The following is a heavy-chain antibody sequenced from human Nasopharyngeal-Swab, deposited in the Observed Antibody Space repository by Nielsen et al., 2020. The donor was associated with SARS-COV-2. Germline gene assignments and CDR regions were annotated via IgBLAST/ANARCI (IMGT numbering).Heavy chain of an antibody. CDR2: IGTAGDT. CDR1: GFTFSSYD. CDR3: ARGGYGSPLDV. Sequence: GESLKISCAASGFTFSSYDMHWVRQATGKGLEWVSAIGTAGDTYYPGSVKGRFTISRENAKNSLYLQMNSLRAGDTAVYYCARGGYGSPLDVWGQGTTVTVSS. V-gene: IGHV3-13*01. J-gene: IGHJ6*02. D-gene: IGHD3-10*01.